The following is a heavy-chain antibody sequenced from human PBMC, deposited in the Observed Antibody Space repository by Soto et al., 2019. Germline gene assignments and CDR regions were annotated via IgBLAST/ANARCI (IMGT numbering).Heavy chain of an antibody. Sequence: GGSLRLSCAASGFTFDDYTMHWVRQAPGKGLEWVSLISWDGGSTYYADSVKGRFTISRDNSKNSLYLQMNSLRTEDTASYYCAKGGSSPSGYFEYWGQGTLVTVSS. D-gene: IGHD6-6*01. CDR1: GFTFDDYT. J-gene: IGHJ4*02. CDR2: ISWDGGST. CDR3: AKGGSSPSGYFEY. V-gene: IGHV3-43*01.